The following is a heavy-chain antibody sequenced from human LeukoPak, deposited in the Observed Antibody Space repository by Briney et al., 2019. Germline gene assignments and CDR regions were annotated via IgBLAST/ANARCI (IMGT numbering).Heavy chain of an antibody. J-gene: IGHJ3*02. CDR1: GGSISSGGYS. CDR2: IYHSGST. CDR3: ARDQYINAFDI. V-gene: IGHV4-30-2*01. Sequence: SETLSLTCAVSGGSISSGGYSWSWIRQPPGKGLEWIGYIYHSGSTYYNPSLKSRVTISVDTSKNQFSLKLSSVTAADTAVYYCARDQYINAFDIWGQGTMVTVSS. D-gene: IGHD2-15*01.